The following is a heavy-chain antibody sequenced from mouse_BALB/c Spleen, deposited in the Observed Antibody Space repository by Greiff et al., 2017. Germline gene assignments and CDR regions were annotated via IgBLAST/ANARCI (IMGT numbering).Heavy chain of an antibody. CDR2: IYPGDGDT. V-gene: IGHV1-87*01. CDR1: GYTFTSYW. J-gene: IGHJ2*01. Sequence: QVQLQQSGAELARPGASVKLSCKASGYTFTSYWMQWVKQRPRQGLEWIGAIYPGDGDTRYTQKFKGKATLTADKSSSTAYMQLSSLASEDSAVYYCARELRYFDYWGQGTTLTVSS. CDR3: ARELRYFDY. D-gene: IGHD1-1*01.